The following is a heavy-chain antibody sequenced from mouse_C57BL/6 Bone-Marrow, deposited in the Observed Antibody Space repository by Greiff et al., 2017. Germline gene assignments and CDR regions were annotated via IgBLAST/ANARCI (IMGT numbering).Heavy chain of an antibody. Sequence: EVQLQQSGAELVRPGASVKLSCTASGFNIKDDYMHWVKQRPEQGLEWIGWIDPENGDTEYASKFQGKATITAETSSNTAYLQLSSLTSEDTAVYYCTPIYYGNYPYAMDYWGQGTSVTVSS. D-gene: IGHD2-1*01. V-gene: IGHV14-4*01. CDR1: GFNIKDDY. CDR3: TPIYYGNYPYAMDY. J-gene: IGHJ4*01. CDR2: IDPENGDT.